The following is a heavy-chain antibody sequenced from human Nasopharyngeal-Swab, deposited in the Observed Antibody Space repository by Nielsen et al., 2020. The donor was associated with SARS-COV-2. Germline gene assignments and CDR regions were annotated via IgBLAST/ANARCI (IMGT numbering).Heavy chain of an antibody. V-gene: IGHV4-34*01. CDR2: INHSGST. Sequence: SETLSLTCTVSGGSISSYYWSWIRQPPGKGLEWNGEINHSGSTNYNPSLKSRVTISVDTSKNQFSLKLSSVTAADTAVYYCARGVGYCSGGSCYWASGYYYYYMDVWGKGTTVTVSS. CDR3: ARGVGYCSGGSCYWASGYYYYYMDV. D-gene: IGHD2-15*01. CDR1: GGSISSYY. J-gene: IGHJ6*03.